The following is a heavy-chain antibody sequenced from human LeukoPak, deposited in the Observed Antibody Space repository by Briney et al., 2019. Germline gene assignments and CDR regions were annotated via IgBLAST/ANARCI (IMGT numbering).Heavy chain of an antibody. J-gene: IGHJ4*02. Sequence: PSETLSLTCTVSGGSISSYYWSWVRQPPGKGLEWSGYIYYSGSTNYNPSLKSRVTISVDTSKNQFSLKLSSVTAADTAVYYCARHAVAGTIGYWGQGTLVTVSS. V-gene: IGHV4-59*08. CDR3: ARHAVAGTIGY. D-gene: IGHD6-19*01. CDR2: IYYSGST. CDR1: GGSISSYY.